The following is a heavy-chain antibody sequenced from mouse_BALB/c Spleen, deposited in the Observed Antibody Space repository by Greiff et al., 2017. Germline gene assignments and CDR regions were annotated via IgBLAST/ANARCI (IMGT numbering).Heavy chain of an antibody. J-gene: IGHJ2*01. CDR2: ISSGGST. Sequence: EVKLVESGGGLVKPGGSLKLSCAASGFTFSSYAMSWVRQTPEKRLEWVASISSGGSTYYPDSVKGRFTISRDNARNILYLQMSSLRSEDTAMYYCARVWQLRDFDYWGQGTTLTVSS. CDR3: ARVWQLRDFDY. CDR1: GFTFSSYA. V-gene: IGHV5-6-5*01. D-gene: IGHD2-1*01.